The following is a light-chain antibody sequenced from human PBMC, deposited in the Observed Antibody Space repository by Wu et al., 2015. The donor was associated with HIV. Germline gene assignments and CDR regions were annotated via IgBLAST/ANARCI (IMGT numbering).Light chain of an antibody. V-gene: IGKV1-5*03. CDR1: QSISTS. Sequence: DIQMTQSPSTLSASVGDRVVITCRASQSISTSLAWYQQKPGKAPNLLIYQASSLETGVPSRFSGSGSGTEFTLAISNLQPDDFATYYCQQYTTWTFGQGTKVEIK. CDR2: QAS. CDR3: QQYTTWT. J-gene: IGKJ1*01.